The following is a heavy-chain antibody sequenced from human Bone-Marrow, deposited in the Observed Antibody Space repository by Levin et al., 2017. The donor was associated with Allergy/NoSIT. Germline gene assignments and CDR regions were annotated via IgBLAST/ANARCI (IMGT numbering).Heavy chain of an antibody. D-gene: IGHD2-2*01. Sequence: SQTLSLTCTVSSASISSFYWSWIRQPPGKGLEWIGYIYYSGSTNYSPSLKSRVSMSADMSRNQVYLTMSPVTAADTAVYYCARQAVPAAMNGFDSWGQGTLVTVSS. CDR3: ARQAVPAAMNGFDS. CDR1: SASISSFY. V-gene: IGHV4-59*08. CDR2: IYYSGST. J-gene: IGHJ5*01.